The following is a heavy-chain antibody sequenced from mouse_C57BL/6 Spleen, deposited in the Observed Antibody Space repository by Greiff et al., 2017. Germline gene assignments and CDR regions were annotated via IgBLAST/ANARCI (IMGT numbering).Heavy chain of an antibody. V-gene: IGHV1-15*01. CDR2: IDPETGGT. CDR3: TRRSRWDGDWYFDV. Sequence: VQLQQSGAELVRPGASVTLSCKASGYTFTDYEMHWVKQTPVHGLEWIGAIDPETGGTAYNQKFKGKAILTADKSSSTAYMELRSLTSEDSAVYYCTRRSRWDGDWYFDVWGTGTTVTVSS. CDR1: GYTFTDYE. D-gene: IGHD4-1*01. J-gene: IGHJ1*03.